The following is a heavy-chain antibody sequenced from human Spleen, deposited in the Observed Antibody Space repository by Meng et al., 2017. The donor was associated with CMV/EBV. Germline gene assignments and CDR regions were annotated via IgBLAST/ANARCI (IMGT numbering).Heavy chain of an antibody. J-gene: IGHJ2*01. D-gene: IGHD2-15*01. V-gene: IGHV4-61*02. CDR2: IYTSGST. Sequence: HVHLHESVPGLLKPSHTLALTCTVSGGSINSGNYYWSWIRQPAGKGLEWIGRIYTSGSTHYNPSLKSRVTMSVDTSKNQFSLKLSSVTAADTAVYYCAGGRWYYFDLWGRGTLVTVSS. CDR3: AGGRWYYFDL. CDR1: GGSINSGNYY.